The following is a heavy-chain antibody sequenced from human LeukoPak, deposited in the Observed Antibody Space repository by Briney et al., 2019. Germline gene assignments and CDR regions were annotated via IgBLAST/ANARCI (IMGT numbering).Heavy chain of an antibody. CDR1: GFTFSRYA. V-gene: IGHV3-30*04. J-gene: IGHJ4*02. Sequence: GGSLRLSCAASGFTFSRYAMHWVRQAPGKGLEWVAVISYDGSNKYYADSVKGRFTISRDNSKNTLYLQMNSLRAEDTAVYYCAIMRGTSSIDYWGQGTLVTVSS. CDR2: ISYDGSNK. D-gene: IGHD2-2*01. CDR3: AIMRGTSSIDY.